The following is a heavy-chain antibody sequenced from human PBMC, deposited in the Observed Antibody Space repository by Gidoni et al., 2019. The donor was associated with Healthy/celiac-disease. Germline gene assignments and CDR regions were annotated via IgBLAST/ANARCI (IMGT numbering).Heavy chain of an antibody. D-gene: IGHD1-26*01. CDR3: ARDLESGGRSASGY. CDR2: IWYDGSNK. Sequence: QVQLVESGGGVVQPGRSLSLSCSASGFPFRSYGMHWVRQAPGKGLEGVEVIWYDGSNKYDADSVKGRFTISRDNSKNTLYLQMNSLRAEDTAVYYCARDLESGGRSASGYWGQGTLVTVSS. V-gene: IGHV3-33*08. CDR1: GFPFRSYG. J-gene: IGHJ4*02.